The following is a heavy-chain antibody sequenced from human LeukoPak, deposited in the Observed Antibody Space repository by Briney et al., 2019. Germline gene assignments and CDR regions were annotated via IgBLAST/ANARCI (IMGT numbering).Heavy chain of an antibody. Sequence: GAAVKLFCMASGYSFTAYYMHWVRQPPGQGLEWMGWISAYNGNTNYAQKLRGRVTMTTDTSTSTAYMELRSLRSDDTAVYYCARDSTSSGYSSSWWRYWGQGTIVTGTS. CDR2: ISAYNGNT. D-gene: IGHD6-13*01. CDR3: ARDSTSSGYSSSWWRY. V-gene: IGHV1-18*04. J-gene: IGHJ4*02. CDR1: GYSFTAYY.